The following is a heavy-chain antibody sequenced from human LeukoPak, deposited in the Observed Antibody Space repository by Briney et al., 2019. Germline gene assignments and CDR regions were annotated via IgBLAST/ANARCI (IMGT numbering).Heavy chain of an antibody. D-gene: IGHD3-9*01. CDR1: GGSFSGYY. J-gene: IGHJ5*02. Sequence: SETLSLTCAVYGGSFSGYYWSWIRQPPGKGLEWIGEINHSGSTNYNPTLKSRVTISVDTSKNQFSLKLSSVTAADTAVYYCARSTRYFDWLLGWFDPWGQGTLVTVSS. CDR3: ARSTRYFDWLLGWFDP. V-gene: IGHV4-34*01. CDR2: INHSGST.